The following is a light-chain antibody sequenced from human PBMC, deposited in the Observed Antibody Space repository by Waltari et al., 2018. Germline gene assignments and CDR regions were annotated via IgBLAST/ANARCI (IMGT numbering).Light chain of an antibody. V-gene: IGLV2-8*01. Sequence: QSALTQPPSASGSLGQSVAISCTGTNSDVGGYNYVSWYQQPPGKAPKLMIHEVSKRPAGVPDPFSGSKSGNTASLTVSGLQAEDEADYYCSSYTGSNSFVFGTGTKVTVL. CDR2: EVS. CDR1: NSDVGGYNY. J-gene: IGLJ1*01. CDR3: SSYTGSNSFV.